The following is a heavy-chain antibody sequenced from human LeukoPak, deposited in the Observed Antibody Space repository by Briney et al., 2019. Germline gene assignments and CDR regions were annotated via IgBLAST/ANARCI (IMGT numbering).Heavy chain of an antibody. D-gene: IGHD3-3*02. CDR2: IKQDGSEK. J-gene: IGHJ5*02. Sequence: GGSLRLSCAASGFTFSSYWMSWVRQAPGKGLEWVANIKQDGSEKYYVDSVKGRFTISRGNAKNSLYLQMNSLRAEDTAVYYCAKPTHFNWFDPWGQGTLVTVSS. CDR3: AKPTHFNWFDP. CDR1: GFTFSSYW. V-gene: IGHV3-7*01.